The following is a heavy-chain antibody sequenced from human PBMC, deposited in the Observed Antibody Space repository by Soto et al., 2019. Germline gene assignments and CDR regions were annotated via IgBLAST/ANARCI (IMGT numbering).Heavy chain of an antibody. CDR3: ARGGHNYYGSGSSYYMDV. D-gene: IGHD3-10*01. V-gene: IGHV1-2*04. CDR1: GYTFTGYY. J-gene: IGHJ6*03. Sequence: ASVKVSCKASGYTFTGYYMHWVRQAPGQGLEWMGWINPNSGGTDYAQKFQGWVTMTRDTSISTAYMELSRLRSDGTAVYYCARGGHNYYGSGSSYYMDVWGKGTTVTVSS. CDR2: INPNSGGT.